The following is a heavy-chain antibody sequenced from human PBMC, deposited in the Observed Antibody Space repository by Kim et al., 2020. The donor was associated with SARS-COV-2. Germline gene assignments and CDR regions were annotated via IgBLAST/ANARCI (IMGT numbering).Heavy chain of an antibody. CDR2: INPNSGGT. D-gene: IGHD2-2*01. Sequence: ASVKVSCKASGYTFTGYYMHWVRQAPGQGLEWMGWINPNSGGTNYAQKFQGRVTMTRDTSISTAYMELSRLRSDDTAVYYCARESGLEVGGGLGVVPAAGISGKMGYSSSFPIYGYWGQGTLVTVSS. CDR1: GYTFTGYY. V-gene: IGHV1-2*02. CDR3: ARESGLEVGGGLGVVPAAGISGKMGYSSSFPIYGY. J-gene: IGHJ4*02.